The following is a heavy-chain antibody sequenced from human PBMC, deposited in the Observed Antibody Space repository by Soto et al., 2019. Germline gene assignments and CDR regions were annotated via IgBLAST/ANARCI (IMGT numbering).Heavy chain of an antibody. V-gene: IGHV1-18*01. J-gene: IGHJ3*02. CDR1: GYTFTSYG. D-gene: IGHD3-9*01. CDR2: MSAYNGNT. Sequence: GGSVKFSCKASGYTFTSYGISWVRQAPGQGLEWMGWMSAYNGNTNYAQKLQGRVTMTTDTSTSTAYMELSSLRSEDTAVYYCARGYDILTGYYSGGWSFDIWGQGTMVTVSS. CDR3: ARGYDILTGYYSGGWSFDI.